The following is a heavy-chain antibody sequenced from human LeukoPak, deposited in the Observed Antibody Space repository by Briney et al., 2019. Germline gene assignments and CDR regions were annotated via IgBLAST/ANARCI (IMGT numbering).Heavy chain of an antibody. J-gene: IGHJ5*02. D-gene: IGHD3-22*01. CDR1: GGSISSSSYY. V-gene: IGHV4-39*01. Sequence: SETLSLTCTVSGGSISSSSYYWGCIRQPPGKGLEWIGSIYYSGSTYYNPSLKSRVTISVDTSKNQFSLKLSSVTAADTAVYYCARHPQYYYDSSGYYPRWFDPWGQGTMATVSS. CDR2: IYYSGST. CDR3: ARHPQYYYDSSGYYPRWFDP.